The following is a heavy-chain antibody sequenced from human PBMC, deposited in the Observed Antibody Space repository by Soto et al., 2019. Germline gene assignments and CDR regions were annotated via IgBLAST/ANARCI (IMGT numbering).Heavy chain of an antibody. Sequence: PSETLSLTCTVSGGSISSSSYYWGWIRQPPGKGLEWIGSIYYSGSTYYNPSLKSRVTISVDTSKNQFSLKLSSVTAADTAVYYCARRRFGDFDYWGQGTLVTVSS. D-gene: IGHD3-10*01. J-gene: IGHJ4*02. CDR2: IYYSGST. CDR3: ARRRFGDFDY. V-gene: IGHV4-39*01. CDR1: GGSISSSSYY.